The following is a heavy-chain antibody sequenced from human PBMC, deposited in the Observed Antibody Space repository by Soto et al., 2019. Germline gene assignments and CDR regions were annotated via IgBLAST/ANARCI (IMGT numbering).Heavy chain of an antibody. J-gene: IGHJ6*02. Sequence: QLQLQESGSGLVKPSQTLSLTCAVSGGSISSGGYSWSWIRQPPGKGLEWIGYIYHSGSTYYNPSRKSRVTISVDRSKNQFSLKLSSVTAADTAVYYCAREAVVDYGDAVISYGMDVWGQGTTVTVSS. CDR3: AREAVVDYGDAVISYGMDV. CDR2: IYHSGST. V-gene: IGHV4-30-2*01. CDR1: GGSISSGGYS. D-gene: IGHD4-17*01.